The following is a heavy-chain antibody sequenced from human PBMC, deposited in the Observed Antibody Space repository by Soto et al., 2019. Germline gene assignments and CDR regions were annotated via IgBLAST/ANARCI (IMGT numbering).Heavy chain of an antibody. CDR2: IYYSGST. J-gene: IGHJ6*02. Sequence: PSETLSLTCTVSGGSISSGGYYWSWIRQHPGKGLEWIGYIYYSGSTYYNPSLKSRVTISVDTPKNQFSLKLSSVTAADTAVYYRARDMPKYYGMDVWGQVTTVTVSS. D-gene: IGHD2-2*01. CDR3: ARDMPKYYGMDV. V-gene: IGHV4-31*03. CDR1: GGSISSGGYY.